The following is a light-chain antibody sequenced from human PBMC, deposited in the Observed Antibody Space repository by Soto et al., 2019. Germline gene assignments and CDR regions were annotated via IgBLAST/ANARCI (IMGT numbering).Light chain of an antibody. V-gene: IGKV1-5*01. J-gene: IGKJ5*01. CDR1: QSISSW. Sequence: DIQMTQSPSTLSASVGDRVTITCRASQSISSWLAWYQQKPGKAPKLLIYDASSLESGVPSRFSGSGSGTEFTLTISSLQPDDFATYYCQQYRMSPNTFGQGTRLEI. CDR2: DAS. CDR3: QQYRMSPNT.